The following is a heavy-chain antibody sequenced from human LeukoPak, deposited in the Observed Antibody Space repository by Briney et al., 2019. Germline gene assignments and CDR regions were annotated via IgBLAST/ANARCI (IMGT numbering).Heavy chain of an antibody. V-gene: IGHV3-11*04. CDR1: GFAFSDYY. CDR2: ISSSSSTI. Sequence: GGSLRLSCAASGFAFSDYYMNWIRQAPGKGLEWVSYISSSSSTIYYADSVKGRFTISRDNAKNSLYLQMNSLRAEDTAVYYCARSYELRFLEWLSTSYYYYYYYMDVWGKGTTVTVSS. J-gene: IGHJ6*03. D-gene: IGHD3-3*01. CDR3: ARSYELRFLEWLSTSYYYYYYYMDV.